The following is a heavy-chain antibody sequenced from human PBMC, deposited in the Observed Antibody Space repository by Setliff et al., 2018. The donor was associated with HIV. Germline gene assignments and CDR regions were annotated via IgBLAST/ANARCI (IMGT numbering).Heavy chain of an antibody. CDR1: GGSFSDYF. CDR3: ATGAKNDFWDDPVPNPFDF. V-gene: IGHV4-34*01. Sequence: SETLSLTCAVYGGSFSDYFWTWIRQPPGKGLEWIGEINHSGSTNYNPSLKSRVTISVDTSKNQISLKLASVTAADTAVYYCATGAKNDFWDDPVPNPFDFWGQGTMVTVSS. J-gene: IGHJ3*01. D-gene: IGHD3-3*01. CDR2: INHSGST.